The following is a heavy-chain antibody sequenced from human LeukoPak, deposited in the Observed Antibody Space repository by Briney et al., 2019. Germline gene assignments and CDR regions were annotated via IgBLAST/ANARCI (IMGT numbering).Heavy chain of an antibody. Sequence: GESLKISCAASGFTFSSYSMNWVRQAPGKGLEWVSSISSSSSYIYYADSVKGRFTISRDNAKNSLYLQMNSLRAEDTAVYYCARGYCSGGSCRKLDYWGQGTLVTVSS. D-gene: IGHD2-15*01. CDR2: ISSSSSYI. J-gene: IGHJ4*02. V-gene: IGHV3-21*01. CDR1: GFTFSSYS. CDR3: ARGYCSGGSCRKLDY.